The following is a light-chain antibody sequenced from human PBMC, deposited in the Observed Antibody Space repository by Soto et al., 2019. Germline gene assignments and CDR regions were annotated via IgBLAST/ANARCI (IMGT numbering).Light chain of an antibody. CDR2: DAS. Sequence: IVLTQSPATLSLSPGERATLSCRAGQSISTYLAWYQQKSGQAPRLLIYDASNRATGTPARFSGSGSGTDFTLTISSLKPEDSAVYYCQQRYVWLTFGGGTKVEIK. CDR1: QSISTY. J-gene: IGKJ4*01. CDR3: QQRYVWLT. V-gene: IGKV3-11*01.